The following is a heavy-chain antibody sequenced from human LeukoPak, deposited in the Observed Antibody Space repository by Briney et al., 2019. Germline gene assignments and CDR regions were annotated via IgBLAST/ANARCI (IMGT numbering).Heavy chain of an antibody. CDR2: INHSGST. D-gene: IGHD3-10*01. CDR3: ARGGRGRD. V-gene: IGHV4-34*01. CDR1: GGSFSGYY. Sequence: SETLSLTCAVYGGSFSGYYWSWIRHPPGKGLEWIGEINHSGSTNYNPSLKSRVTISVDTSKNQFSLKLSSVTAADTAVYYCARGGRGRDWGQGTLVTVSS. J-gene: IGHJ4*02.